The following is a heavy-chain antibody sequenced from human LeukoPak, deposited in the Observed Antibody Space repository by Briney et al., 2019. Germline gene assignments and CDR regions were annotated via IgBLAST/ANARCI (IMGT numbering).Heavy chain of an antibody. CDR2: INNDGNRL. CDR1: GFTVSNSW. CDR3: ARGGLPGGFDY. D-gene: IGHD7-27*01. J-gene: IGHJ4*02. Sequence: PGGSLRLSCAASGFTVSNSWMFWVRQAPGKGLMYVSEINNDGNRLRYVDSVKGRFTISRDGAKNTLFLQMNSLRDDDTAMYYCARGGLPGGFDYWGQGILVTVSS. V-gene: IGHV3-74*01.